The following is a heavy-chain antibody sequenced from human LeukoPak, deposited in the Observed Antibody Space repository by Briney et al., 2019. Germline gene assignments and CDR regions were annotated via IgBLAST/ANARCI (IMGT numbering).Heavy chain of an antibody. V-gene: IGHV3-7*01. CDR2: IKQDGSEK. CDR1: GFTLSSYW. Sequence: GGSLRLSCAASGFTLSSYWMSWVRQAPGKGLEWVANIKQDGSEKYYVDSVKGRFTISRDNAKNSLYLQMNSLRAEDTAVYYCARDGLAAATLHWCFDLWGRGTLVTVSS. J-gene: IGHJ2*01. D-gene: IGHD2-15*01. CDR3: ARDGLAAATLHWCFDL.